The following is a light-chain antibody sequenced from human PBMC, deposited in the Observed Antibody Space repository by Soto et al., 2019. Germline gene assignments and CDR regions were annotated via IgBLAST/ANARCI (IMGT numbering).Light chain of an antibody. CDR3: QQHNQWPIT. J-gene: IGKJ5*01. Sequence: EIVLTQSPCTLSLYPGETASLSCRASQSAGNFLAWYQQKPGQAPRLLIYYISTRATGIPARFSGSGSGTEFTLTINSLQSEDSAVYYCQQHNQWPITFGQGTRLEIK. CDR1: QSAGNF. V-gene: IGKV3D-15*01. CDR2: YIS.